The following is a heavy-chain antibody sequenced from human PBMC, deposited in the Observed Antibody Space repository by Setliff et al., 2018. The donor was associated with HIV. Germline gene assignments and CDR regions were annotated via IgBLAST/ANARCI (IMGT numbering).Heavy chain of an antibody. CDR3: AGGRPFFRY. J-gene: IGHJ4*02. CDR1: GFSFSRYN. D-gene: IGHD3-3*01. Sequence: PGGSLRLSCAASGFSFSRYNMNWVRQAPGKGLVWVSRISSDGSGAISADSVRGRFTSSRDNAKNTLDLQMNSLRAEDTAVYYCAGGRPFFRYWGQGTLVTVSS. V-gene: IGHV3-74*01. CDR2: ISSDGSGA.